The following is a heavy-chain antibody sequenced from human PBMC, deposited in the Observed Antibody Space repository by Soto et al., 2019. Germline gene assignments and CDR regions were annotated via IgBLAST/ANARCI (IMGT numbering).Heavy chain of an antibody. Sequence: SETLSLTCTVSGGSISSYYWSWIRQPPGKGLEWIGYIYYSGSTNYNPSLKSRVTISVDTSKNQFSLKLSSVTAADTAVYYCARHKQGLEWSNYYYYYMDVWGKGTTVTVSS. CDR2: IYYSGST. V-gene: IGHV4-59*08. CDR3: ARHKQGLEWSNYYYYYMDV. D-gene: IGHD3-3*01. J-gene: IGHJ6*03. CDR1: GGSISSYY.